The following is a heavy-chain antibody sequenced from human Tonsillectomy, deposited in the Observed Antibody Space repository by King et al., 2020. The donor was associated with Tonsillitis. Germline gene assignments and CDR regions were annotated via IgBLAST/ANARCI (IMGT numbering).Heavy chain of an antibody. CDR2: ISGSGGST. D-gene: IGHD6-13*01. Sequence: VQLVESGGGLVQPGGSLRLSCAASGVTFSSYAMSWVRQAPGKGLEWVSAISGSGGSTYYADSVKGRFTISRDNSKNTLYLQMNSLGAEDTAVYYCANGSYSSSWQRFDYWGQGTLVTVSS. CDR3: ANGSYSSSWQRFDY. CDR1: GVTFSSYA. J-gene: IGHJ4*02. V-gene: IGHV3-23*04.